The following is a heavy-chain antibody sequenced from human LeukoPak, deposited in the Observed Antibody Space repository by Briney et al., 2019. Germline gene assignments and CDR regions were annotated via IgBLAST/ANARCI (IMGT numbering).Heavy chain of an antibody. V-gene: IGHV1-2*06. CDR3: ARRENDY. CDR1: GYTFTGYY. CDR2: INPNSGGT. Sequence: ASVKVSCKASGYTFTGYYIHWVRQAPGHGLEWMGRINPNSGGTNYAQKFQGRVNMTRDTSISTAYMELSRLRSDDTAVYYCARRENDYWGQGTLVTVSS. J-gene: IGHJ4*02. D-gene: IGHD1-26*01.